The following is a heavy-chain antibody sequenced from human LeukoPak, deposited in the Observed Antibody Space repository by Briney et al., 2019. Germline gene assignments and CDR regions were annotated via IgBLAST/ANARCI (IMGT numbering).Heavy chain of an antibody. CDR3: ASDGGIDYCSGGSCFSN. D-gene: IGHD2-15*01. J-gene: IGHJ4*02. CDR2: IYHSGST. Sequence: SETLSLTCTVSGGSVSSGNYYWNWIRQPPGKGLEWIGYIYHSGSTYYNPSLKSRVTISVDRSKNQFSLKLGSVTAADTAVYYCASDGGIDYCSGGSCFSNWGQGTLVTVSS. CDR1: GGSVSSGNYY. V-gene: IGHV4-30-2*01.